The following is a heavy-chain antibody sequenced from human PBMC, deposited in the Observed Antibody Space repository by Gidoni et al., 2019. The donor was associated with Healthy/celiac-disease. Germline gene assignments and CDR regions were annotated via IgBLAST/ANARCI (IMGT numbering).Heavy chain of an antibody. Sequence: QVQLQQWGAGLLKPSETLSLNCAVYGGSFRGYYWTWIGPPPGKGLEWIGEINHRGSTNYNPSLKSRVTISVDTSKNQFSLKLSSVTAADTAVYYCARVGRARYCSSTSCGPAGVYGMDVWGQGTTVTVSS. J-gene: IGHJ6*02. D-gene: IGHD2-2*01. CDR1: GGSFRGYY. V-gene: IGHV4-34*01. CDR3: ARVGRARYCSSTSCGPAGVYGMDV. CDR2: INHRGST.